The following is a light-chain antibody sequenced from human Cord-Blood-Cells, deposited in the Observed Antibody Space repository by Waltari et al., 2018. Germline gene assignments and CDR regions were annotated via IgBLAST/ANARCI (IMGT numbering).Light chain of an antibody. CDR1: SSDVGGYNY. V-gene: IGLV2-14*01. J-gene: IGLJ3*02. Sequence: QSALTQPASVSGSPGQSITISCTGTSSDVGGYNYVSWYQQHPGQAPKLMFYDVSKRPSGVSTRFSGSKSGNTASLTISGLQAEDEADYYCSSYTSSSTWVFGGGTKLTVL. CDR3: SSYTSSSTWV. CDR2: DVS.